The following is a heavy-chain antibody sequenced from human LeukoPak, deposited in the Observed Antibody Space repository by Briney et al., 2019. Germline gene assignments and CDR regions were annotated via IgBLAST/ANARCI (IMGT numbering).Heavy chain of an antibody. V-gene: IGHV4-59*01. CDR1: GGSISSYY. CDR2: IYYSGST. CDR3: VRGGIVGTTTRIPLFDY. J-gene: IGHJ4*02. D-gene: IGHD1-26*01. Sequence: SETLSLTCTVSGGSISSYYWSWVRQPPGKGLEWSGYIYYSGSTNYNPSLKSRVTMSVDTSKNQFSLKLSSVTAADTAVYYCVRGGIVGTTTRIPLFDYWGQGTLVTVSS.